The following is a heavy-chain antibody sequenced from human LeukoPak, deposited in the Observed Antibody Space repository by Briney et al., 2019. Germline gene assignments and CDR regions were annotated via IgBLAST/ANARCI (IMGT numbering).Heavy chain of an antibody. J-gene: IGHJ4*02. V-gene: IGHV1-69*05. CDR2: IIPMFGTS. D-gene: IGHD3-3*01. CDR1: GGNFISYA. CDR3: ATYTLSQFWSGYYHFDY. Sequence: GSSVKVSCKASGGNFISYAVSWVRQAPGQGLEWMGGIIPMFGTSNYAQKFQGRVTITTDESTTTAYMELSSLSSEDTAVYYCATYTLSQFWSGYYHFDYWGQGTLVCVSS.